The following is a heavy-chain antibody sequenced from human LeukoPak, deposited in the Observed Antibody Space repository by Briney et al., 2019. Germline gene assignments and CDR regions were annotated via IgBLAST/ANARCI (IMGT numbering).Heavy chain of an antibody. CDR1: GFTFSRYG. CDR3: ARGALGYCSSTSCYGTRDNYYYYYMDV. D-gene: IGHD2-2*01. CDR2: IWYDGSNK. V-gene: IGHV3-33*01. J-gene: IGHJ6*03. Sequence: PGRSLRLSCAASGFTFSRYGLHWVRQAPGKGLEWVAVIWYDGSNKYYADSVKGRFAISRDNSKNTLYLQMNRLRAEDTAVYYCARGALGYCSSTSCYGTRDNYYYYYMDVWGKGTTVTVSS.